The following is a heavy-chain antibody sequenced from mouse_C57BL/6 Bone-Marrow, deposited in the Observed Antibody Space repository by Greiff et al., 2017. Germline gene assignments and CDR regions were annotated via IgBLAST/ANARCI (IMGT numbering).Heavy chain of an antibody. D-gene: IGHD2-5*01. CDR2: IYPGDGDT. CDR3: AREKGLYYSNYDYAMDY. CDR1: GYAFSSSW. V-gene: IGHV1-82*01. Sequence: QVQLKQSGPELVKPGASVKISCKASGYAFSSSWMNWVKQRPGKGLEWIGRIYPGDGDTNYNGKFTGKATLTADKSSSTAYMQLSSLTSEDSAVYVCAREKGLYYSNYDYAMDYWGQGTSVTVSS. J-gene: IGHJ4*01.